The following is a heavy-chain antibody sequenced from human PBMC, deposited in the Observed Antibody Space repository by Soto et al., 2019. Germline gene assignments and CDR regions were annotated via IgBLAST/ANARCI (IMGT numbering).Heavy chain of an antibody. V-gene: IGHV3-30*18. CDR3: AKDLWVGATPAGMDV. CDR2: ISYDGSNK. J-gene: IGHJ6*02. CDR1: GFTFSSYG. D-gene: IGHD1-26*01. Sequence: GGSLRLSCAASGFTFSSYGMHWARQAPGKGLEWVAVISYDGSNKYYADSVKGRFTISRDNSKNTLYLQMNSLRAEDTAVYYCAKDLWVGATPAGMDVWGQGTTVTVSS.